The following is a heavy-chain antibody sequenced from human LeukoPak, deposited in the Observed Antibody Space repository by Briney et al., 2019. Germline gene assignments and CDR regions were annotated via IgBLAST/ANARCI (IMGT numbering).Heavy chain of an antibody. CDR3: ARGRPHGNDY. CDR2: IASDGSST. D-gene: IGHD4-23*01. V-gene: IGHV3-74*01. Sequence: GGSLRLSCAASGFTFSSYWMNWVRQAPGKGLVWVSRIASDGSSTTYTDSVKGRFSIARDNAKNTLYLQMNSLRVEDTAVYYCARGRPHGNDYWGQGTLVTVSS. J-gene: IGHJ4*02. CDR1: GFTFSSYW.